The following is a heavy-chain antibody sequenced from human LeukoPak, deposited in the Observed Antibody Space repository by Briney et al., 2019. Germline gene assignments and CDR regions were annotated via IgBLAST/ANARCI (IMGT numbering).Heavy chain of an antibody. CDR1: GFTFTNNW. CDR3: ARGRGWIDP. J-gene: IGHJ5*02. V-gene: IGHV3-7*01. Sequence: PGVSLRLSCAASGFTFTNNWMTWFRQAPGKGLEWVANVNEDGSEKNYVDSVKGRFTISRDNAKNSVYLQMNNLRVEETAVYYCARGRGWIDPWGQGTLVTVSS. D-gene: IGHD5-24*01. CDR2: VNEDGSEK.